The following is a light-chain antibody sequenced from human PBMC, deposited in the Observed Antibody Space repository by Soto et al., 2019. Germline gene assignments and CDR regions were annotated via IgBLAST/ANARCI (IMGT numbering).Light chain of an antibody. CDR3: TSYTSSSTLD. Sequence: QSALTQPASVSGSPGQSITISCTGTSSDVGGYNYVSWYQQHPGKAPKLMIYEVSNRPSGVSNRFSGSKSGNTASLTISGLQAEDEAVYYCTSYTSSSTLDFETGPKLPVL. CDR1: SSDVGGYNY. CDR2: EVS. J-gene: IGLJ1*01. V-gene: IGLV2-14*01.